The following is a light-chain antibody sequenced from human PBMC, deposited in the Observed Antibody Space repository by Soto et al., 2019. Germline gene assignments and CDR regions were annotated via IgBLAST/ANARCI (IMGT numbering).Light chain of an antibody. CDR2: DAS. J-gene: IGKJ4*01. CDR3: QQYGSSFLT. CDR1: QSVSRSY. Sequence: EIVLTQSPATLSLSPGERATLSCGASQSVSRSYLAWYQQKPGLAPRLLIYDASSRATGIPDRFSGSGSGTDFTLTISRLEPEDFAVYYCQQYGSSFLTFGGGTKVDIK. V-gene: IGKV3D-20*01.